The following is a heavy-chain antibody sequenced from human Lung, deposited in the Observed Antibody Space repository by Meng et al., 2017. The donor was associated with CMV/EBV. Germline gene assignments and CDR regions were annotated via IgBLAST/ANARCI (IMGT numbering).Heavy chain of an antibody. D-gene: IGHD2-15*01. V-gene: IGHV1-69*10. J-gene: IGHJ6*02. Sequence: SVKVSCXASGCTFSSYDISWVRQAPGQGLEWMGGIIPNLGRANYAQKFQGRVTITADKSTSTAYMELSSLRSEDTAVYYCASWVGGHLIRYYYGMDCWGQGTTVTVSS. CDR1: GCTFSSYD. CDR3: ASWVGGHLIRYYYGMDC. CDR2: IIPNLGRA.